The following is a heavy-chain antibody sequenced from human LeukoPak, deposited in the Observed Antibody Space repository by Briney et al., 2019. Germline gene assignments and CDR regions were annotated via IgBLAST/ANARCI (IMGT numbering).Heavy chain of an antibody. D-gene: IGHD4-11*01. CDR1: GFTYNHYG. Sequence: GGSLRLSCTASGFTYNHYGMHWVSQAPGKGLEWVAVIWSDGTEKYYADAVKGRFTVSRDDSSNTLYLQMNSLRGEDTAVYYCARDAQRGFDYSNSLEYWGQGTLVTVSS. V-gene: IGHV3-33*08. J-gene: IGHJ4*02. CDR3: ARDAQRGFDYSNSLEY. CDR2: IWSDGTEK.